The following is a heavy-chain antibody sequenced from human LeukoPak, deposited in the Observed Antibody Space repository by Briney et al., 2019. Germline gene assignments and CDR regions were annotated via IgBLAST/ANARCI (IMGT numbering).Heavy chain of an antibody. D-gene: IGHD5-18*01. Sequence: PGGSLRLSCAASGFTFSNAWMSWVRQAPGKGLEWVGRIKSKTDGGTTDYAAPVKGRFTISRDDSKNTLYLQMNSLKTEDTAVYYCTMPGSTAMGTSSDYWGQGTLVTVSS. CDR1: GFTFSNAW. J-gene: IGHJ4*02. CDR2: IKSKTDGGTT. V-gene: IGHV3-15*01. CDR3: TMPGSTAMGTSSDY.